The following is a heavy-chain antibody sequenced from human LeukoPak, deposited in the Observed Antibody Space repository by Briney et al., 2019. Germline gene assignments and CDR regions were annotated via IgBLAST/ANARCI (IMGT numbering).Heavy chain of an antibody. V-gene: IGHV3-33*01. CDR1: GFVFSTYG. Sequence: GGSLRLSCAASGFVFSTYGIHWVRQAPGKGLEWVAGIWYDGTTKYYADSVKGRFTISRDNSKNTVSLQMDSLRAEDTAVYSCARAPDYGDYVGYFDFWGQGVQVTVAS. J-gene: IGHJ4*02. CDR2: IWYDGTTK. D-gene: IGHD4-17*01. CDR3: ARAPDYGDYVGYFDF.